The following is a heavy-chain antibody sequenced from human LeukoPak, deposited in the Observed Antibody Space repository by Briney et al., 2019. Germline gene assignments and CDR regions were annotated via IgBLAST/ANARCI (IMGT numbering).Heavy chain of an antibody. CDR2: IIGGGNII. Sequence: PGGSLRLSCAVSGFIFSKYEMNWVRQAPGKGLEWVAYIIGGGNIIYYAASAKGRFTISRDTSKNTVYLQMNSLRAEDTAIYYCARESDNDGSGQDFWGQGTPVTVSS. J-gene: IGHJ4*02. D-gene: IGHD3-22*01. CDR3: ARESDNDGSGQDF. CDR1: GFIFSKYE. V-gene: IGHV3-48*03.